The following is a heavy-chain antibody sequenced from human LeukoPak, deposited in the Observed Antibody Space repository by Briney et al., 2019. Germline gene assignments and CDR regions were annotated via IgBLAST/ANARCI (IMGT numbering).Heavy chain of an antibody. Sequence: PGGSLRLSCAASGFTFSSYSMNWVRQAPGKGLEWVSYISSSSSTIYYADSVKGRFTISRDNAKNSLYLQMNSLRAEDTAVYYCAKNWPDYYDSSGYYHALDHGGRGPRVTVSS. CDR2: ISSSSSTI. V-gene: IGHV3-48*01. CDR1: GFTFSSYS. D-gene: IGHD3-22*01. CDR3: AKNWPDYYDSSGYYHALDH. J-gene: IGHJ4*02.